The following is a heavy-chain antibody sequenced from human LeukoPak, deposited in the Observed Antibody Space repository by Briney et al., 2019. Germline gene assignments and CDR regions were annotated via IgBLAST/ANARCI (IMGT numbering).Heavy chain of an antibody. D-gene: IGHD2-2*01. J-gene: IGHJ4*02. CDR3: ARRLGYCSSTTCYYDY. CDR2: IYPGDSDT. V-gene: IGHV5-51*01. CDR1: GYSFTSYW. Sequence: PGESLKISCKGSGYSFTSYWIGWVRQMPGKGLEWMGIIYPGDSDTRYSPSFQGQVTISADKSVSTAYLQWSSLKASDTAMYYCARRLGYCSSTTCYYDYWGQGTLVTVSS.